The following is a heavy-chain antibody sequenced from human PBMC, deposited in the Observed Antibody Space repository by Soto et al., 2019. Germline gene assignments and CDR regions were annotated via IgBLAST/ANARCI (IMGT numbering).Heavy chain of an antibody. V-gene: IGHV1-58*02. CDR2: IVVGSGNT. CDR1: GFTFTSSA. J-gene: IGHJ6*02. D-gene: IGHD6-13*01. CDR3: AAEGIAAAAGYGMDV. Sequence: QMQLVQSGPEVKKPGTSVKVSCKASGFTFTSSAMQWVRQARGQRLEWIGWIVVGSGNTNYAQKFQERVTITRDMPTSTAYMEVSSLRSEDTAVYYCAAEGIAAAAGYGMDVWGQGTTVTVSS.